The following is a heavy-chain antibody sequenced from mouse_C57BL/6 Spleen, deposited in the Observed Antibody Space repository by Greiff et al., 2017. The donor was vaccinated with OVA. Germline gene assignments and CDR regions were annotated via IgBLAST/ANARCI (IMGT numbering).Heavy chain of an antibody. J-gene: IGHJ4*01. Sequence: QVQLKQPGAELVKPGASVKMSCKASGYTFTSYWITWVKQRPGQGLEWIGDIYPGSGSTNYNEKFKSKATLTVDTSSSTAYMQLSSLTSEDSAVYYCARDLRYYGSRDYAMDYWGQGTSVTVSS. V-gene: IGHV1-55*01. D-gene: IGHD1-1*01. CDR1: GYTFTSYW. CDR2: IYPGSGST. CDR3: ARDLRYYGSRDYAMDY.